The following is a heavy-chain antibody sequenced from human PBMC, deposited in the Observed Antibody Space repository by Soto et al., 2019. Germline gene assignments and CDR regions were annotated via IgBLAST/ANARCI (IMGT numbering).Heavy chain of an antibody. Sequence: RASVKVSCKASGYTFTGYYMHWVRQAPGQGLEWMGWINPNSGGTNYARKFQGRVTMTRDTSISTACMELSRLRSDDTAVYYCARGTLFDLSSWGILRPHHYDSSPWGQGTLVTVSS. D-gene: IGHD3-22*01. CDR3: ARGTLFDLSSWGILRPHHYDSSP. J-gene: IGHJ5*02. V-gene: IGHV1-2*02. CDR2: INPNSGGT. CDR1: GYTFTGYY.